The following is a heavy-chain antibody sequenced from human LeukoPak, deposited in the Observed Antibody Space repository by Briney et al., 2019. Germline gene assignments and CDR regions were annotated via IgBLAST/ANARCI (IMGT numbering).Heavy chain of an antibody. D-gene: IGHD2/OR15-2a*01. CDR3: AREDSNSENF. CDR2: IAAYNGAT. V-gene: IGHV1-18*01. CDR1: GYPFTSYG. Sequence: ASEKVSCKASGYPFTSYGLTWVRQTPGQGLQWMGWIAAYNGATNYAQIFQGRISMTTDTSTNTGYMELRSLTSDDTAVYYCAREDSNSENFWGQGTLVTVSS. J-gene: IGHJ4*02.